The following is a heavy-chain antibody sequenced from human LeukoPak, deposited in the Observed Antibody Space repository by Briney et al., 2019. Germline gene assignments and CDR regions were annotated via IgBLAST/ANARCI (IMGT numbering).Heavy chain of an antibody. Sequence: PGGSLRLPCAASEFTFSAYWMHWVRQAPGKGLVWVSRIRGDGSMTNYADSVKGRFTISRDNAKNTLYLRMNSLRLEDTAVYYCARENLAAAADYWGQGTVVTVSS. CDR1: EFTFSAYW. CDR3: ARENLAAAADY. D-gene: IGHD6-25*01. CDR2: IRGDGSMT. V-gene: IGHV3-74*01. J-gene: IGHJ4*02.